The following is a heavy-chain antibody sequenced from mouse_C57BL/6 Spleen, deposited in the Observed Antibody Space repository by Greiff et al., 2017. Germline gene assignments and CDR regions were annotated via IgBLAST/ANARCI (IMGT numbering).Heavy chain of an antibody. CDR3: ARYYYGSSYHYAMDY. CDR2: INPSSGYT. D-gene: IGHD1-1*01. V-gene: IGHV1-7*01. J-gene: IGHJ4*01. CDR1: GYTFTSYW. Sequence: QVQLKQSGAELAKPGASVKLSCKASGYTFTSYWMHWEKQRPGQGLEWIGYINPSSGYTKYNQKFKDKATLTADKSSSTAYMQLSSLTYEDSAVYYCARYYYGSSYHYAMDYWGQGTSVTVSS.